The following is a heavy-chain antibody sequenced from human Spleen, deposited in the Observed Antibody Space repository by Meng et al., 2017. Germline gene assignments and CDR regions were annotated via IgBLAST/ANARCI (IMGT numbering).Heavy chain of an antibody. CDR1: DYTFTGYG. D-gene: IGHD3-10*01. CDR3: ARGTPGRSYSDY. V-gene: IGHV1-18*01. Sequence: QVQPVQSGPEVKKPGASVKVSCKASDYTFTGYGVSWVRQAPGQGLEWMAWLGAHDGDTSHAPKFQGRVTVSADRPTATAYMELRSLRSDDTAVYYCARGTPGRSYSDYWGQGTLVTCYS. CDR2: LGAHDGDT. J-gene: IGHJ4*02.